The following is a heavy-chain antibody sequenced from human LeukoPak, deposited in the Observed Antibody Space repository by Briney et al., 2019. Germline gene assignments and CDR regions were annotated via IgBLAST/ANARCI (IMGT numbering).Heavy chain of an antibody. J-gene: IGHJ4*02. V-gene: IGHV1-18*01. CDR2: ISDYSGDT. CDR3: ARDRVPYYFDY. D-gene: IGHD3-10*01. CDR1: GYTFTIYG. Sequence: ASVKVSCKASGYTFTIYGITWVRQAPGQGLEWMGWISDYSGDTNYAQKLRGRVTMTTDTSTSTAYMELRSLRSDDTAVYYCARDRVPYYFDYWGQGTLVTVSS.